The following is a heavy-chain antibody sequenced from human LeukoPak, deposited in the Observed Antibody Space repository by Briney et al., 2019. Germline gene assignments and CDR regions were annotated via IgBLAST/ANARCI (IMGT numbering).Heavy chain of an antibody. D-gene: IGHD3-10*01. V-gene: IGHV4-38-2*02. CDR1: GYSISSGHY. J-gene: IGHJ4*02. CDR2: LNHRGTT. Sequence: SETLSLTCSVSGYSISSGHYWGWIRQSPGKGLERIGSLNHRGTTYYNPSVKSRVSISVDTSKNQFSLMLTSVTAADTAVYFCARDCPSGYFDYWGQGTPVTVSS. CDR3: ARDCPSGYFDY.